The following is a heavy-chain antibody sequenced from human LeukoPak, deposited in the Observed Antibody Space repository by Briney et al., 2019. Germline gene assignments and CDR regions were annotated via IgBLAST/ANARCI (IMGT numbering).Heavy chain of an antibody. D-gene: IGHD6-25*01. J-gene: IGHJ4*02. CDR1: GGSFSGYY. V-gene: IGHV4-34*01. CDR2: INHSGST. CDR3: ARGRVLRGYATRGPYYFDY. Sequence: KPSETLSLTCAVYGGSFSGYYWSWIRQPPGKGLEWIGEINHSGSTNYNPSLKSRVTISVDTSKNQFSLKLSSVTAADTAVYYCARGRVLRGYATRGPYYFDYWGQGTLVTVSS.